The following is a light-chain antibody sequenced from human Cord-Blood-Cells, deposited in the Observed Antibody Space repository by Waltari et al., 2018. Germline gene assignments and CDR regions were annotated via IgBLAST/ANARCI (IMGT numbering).Light chain of an antibody. CDR3: QLWDSSSDHVV. J-gene: IGLJ2*01. V-gene: IGLV3-21*04. Sequence: SYVLTQSPSVSVAPGKPARITCGGNNIGSKSVHWYHQKPGQAPVLFIYYDSDRAAGIPARFCGCNSENPATLTIRRVEAGDEADYYCQLWDSSSDHVVFGGGTKLTVL. CDR1: NIGSKS. CDR2: YDS.